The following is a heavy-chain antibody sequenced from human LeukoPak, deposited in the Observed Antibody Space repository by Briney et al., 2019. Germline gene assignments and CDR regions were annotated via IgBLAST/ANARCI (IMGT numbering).Heavy chain of an antibody. CDR2: ISAYNGNT. Sequence: ASVKVSCKASGYTFTSYGIGWVRQAHGQGLEWMGWISAYNGNTNYAQKLQGRVTMTTDTSTSTAYMELRSLRSDDTAVYYCARVNDYDGPGFFDYWGQGTLVTVSS. CDR3: ARVNDYDGPGFFDY. CDR1: GYTFTSYG. D-gene: IGHD4-17*01. V-gene: IGHV1-18*01. J-gene: IGHJ4*02.